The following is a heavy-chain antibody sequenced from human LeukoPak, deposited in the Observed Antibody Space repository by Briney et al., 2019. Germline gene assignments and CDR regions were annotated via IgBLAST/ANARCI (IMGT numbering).Heavy chain of an antibody. V-gene: IGHV1-69*13. CDR3: AADSHTSGFDY. Sequence: SVKVSCKASGGRFGNYALTWVRQAPGQRFEWMGAITPLYGASNYAQKFQGRLTIVADESTGTGYMELRSLASEDTAVYYCAADSHTSGFDYWAQGTLVTVSS. D-gene: IGHD1-1*01. CDR1: GGRFGNYA. CDR2: ITPLYGAS. J-gene: IGHJ4*02.